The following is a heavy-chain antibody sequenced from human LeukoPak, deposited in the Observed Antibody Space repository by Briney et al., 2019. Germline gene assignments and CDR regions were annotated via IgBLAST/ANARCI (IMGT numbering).Heavy chain of an antibody. CDR1: GFTVSSNY. CDR3: ARYPSDQYYFDY. J-gene: IGHJ4*02. Sequence: GGSLRLSCAASGFTVSSNYMSWVRQAPRKGLEGVSVIYSGGSTYYADSVKGRFTISRDNSKNTLYLQMNSLRAEDTAVYYCARYPSDQYYFDYWGQGTLVTVSS. V-gene: IGHV3-53*01. CDR2: IYSGGST.